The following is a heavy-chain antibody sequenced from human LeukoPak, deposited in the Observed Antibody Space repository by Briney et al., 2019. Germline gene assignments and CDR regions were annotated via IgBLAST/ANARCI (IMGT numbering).Heavy chain of an antibody. CDR2: VNREGTTT. J-gene: IGHJ4*02. Sequence: PGGSLRPSCAASGFTFNTYWMHWVRHAPGKGLVWVARVNREGTTTAYADSVKGRFIISRDNSKNTLYLQMNNLRAEDTAVYYCARDSDWILFDYWGQGTPVTVSS. CDR3: ARDSDWILFDY. CDR1: GFTFNTYW. D-gene: IGHD2-2*03. V-gene: IGHV3-74*03.